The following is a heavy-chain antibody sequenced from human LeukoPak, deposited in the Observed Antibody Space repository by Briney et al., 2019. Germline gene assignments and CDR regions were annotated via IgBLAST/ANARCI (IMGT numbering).Heavy chain of an antibody. J-gene: IGHJ1*01. CDR2: IYYSGST. CDR3: ATGDLGIAAAGF. D-gene: IGHD6-13*01. CDR1: GGSISSGGYY. V-gene: IGHV4-31*03. Sequence: PSETLSLTCTVSGGSISSGGYYWSWIRQHPGKGLEWIGYIYYSGSTYYNPSLKSRVTISVDTSKNQFSLKLSSVTAADTAVYYCATGDLGIAAAGFWGQGTLVTVSS.